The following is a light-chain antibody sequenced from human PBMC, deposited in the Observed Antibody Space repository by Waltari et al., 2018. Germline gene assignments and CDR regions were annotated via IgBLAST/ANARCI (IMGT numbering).Light chain of an antibody. CDR3: GSYTTTNTLV. Sequence: YQEQRGEAATLLSYDVARRPSGVSFRFAGSRSGNTASLTISGLQAEDEADYFCGSYTTTNTLVFGGGTKLTVL. V-gene: IGLV2-14*04. CDR2: DVA. J-gene: IGLJ3*02.